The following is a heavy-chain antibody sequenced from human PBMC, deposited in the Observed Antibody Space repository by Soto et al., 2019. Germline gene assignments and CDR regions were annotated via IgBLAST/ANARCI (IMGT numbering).Heavy chain of an antibody. CDR3: ARDVSYYGTYGMDV. CDR1: GYTFTGYY. Sequence: ASVKVSCKDSGYTFTGYYMHWVRQAPGQGLEWMGWINPNSGGTNYAQKFQGWVTMTRDTSISTAYMELSRLRSDDTAVYYCARDVSYYGTYGMDVWGQGTPVIVSS. CDR2: INPNSGGT. D-gene: IGHD3-10*01. V-gene: IGHV1-2*04. J-gene: IGHJ6*02.